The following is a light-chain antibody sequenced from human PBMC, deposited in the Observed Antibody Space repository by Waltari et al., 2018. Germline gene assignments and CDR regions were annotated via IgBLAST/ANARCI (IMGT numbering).Light chain of an antibody. CDR2: GAS. CDR3: QQYDNWPQT. Sequence: EIVMTQSPATLSVSPGERATLSCRASQSVSSNLAWYQQKPGQAPRLLIYGASARATGIPASFGGSGSGTEFTLTISSLQSEDFAVYYCQQYDNWPQTFGQGTKVEIK. V-gene: IGKV3-15*01. CDR1: QSVSSN. J-gene: IGKJ1*01.